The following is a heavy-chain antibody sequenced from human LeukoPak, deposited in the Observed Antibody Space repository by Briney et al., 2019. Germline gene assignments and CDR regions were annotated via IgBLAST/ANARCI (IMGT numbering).Heavy chain of an antibody. V-gene: IGHV4-59*01. Sequence: AETLSLTCSVCGGSISSYYGSWLRQPPGKGREGIGYVYYSGTTNYNPSLKSRVTISVDTSKNQFPLTLSSVTAADTAVYYCAGDERRGTYGHWFDPWRQGTLVTVSS. CDR3: AGDERRGTYGHWFDP. CDR2: VYYSGTT. CDR1: GGSISSYY. D-gene: IGHD3-16*01. J-gene: IGHJ5*02.